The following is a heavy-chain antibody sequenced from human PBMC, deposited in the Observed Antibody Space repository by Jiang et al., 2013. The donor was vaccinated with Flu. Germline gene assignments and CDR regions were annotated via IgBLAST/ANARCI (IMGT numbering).Heavy chain of an antibody. CDR1: GYTFTTSF. Sequence: GAEVKKPGASVKVSCKASGYTFTTSFIYWVRQAPGQGLEWMGIINPSSGDTTYAQKFQGRVTMTRDTSTSTVYMEVSSLRSEDTAVYYCARNELRSGELSLDPEYYFDYWGQGTLVTVSS. CDR3: ARNELRSGELSLDPEYYFDY. V-gene: IGHV1-46*01. J-gene: IGHJ4*02. D-gene: IGHD3-16*02. CDR2: INPSSGDT.